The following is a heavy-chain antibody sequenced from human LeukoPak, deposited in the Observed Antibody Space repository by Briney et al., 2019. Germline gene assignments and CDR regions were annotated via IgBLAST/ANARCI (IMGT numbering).Heavy chain of an antibody. CDR1: GGSISSGTYY. J-gene: IGHJ3*02. CDR3: ARFPSRQWLEPLGGAFDI. D-gene: IGHD6-19*01. Sequence: PSETLSLTCTVSGGSISSGTYYWSWVRQPAGKGLEWIGRIYTSGSTNYNPSLKSRITISVDTSKNQFSLKLSSVTAADTAVYYCARFPSRQWLEPLGGAFDIWGQGTMVTVSS. CDR2: IYTSGST. V-gene: IGHV4-61*02.